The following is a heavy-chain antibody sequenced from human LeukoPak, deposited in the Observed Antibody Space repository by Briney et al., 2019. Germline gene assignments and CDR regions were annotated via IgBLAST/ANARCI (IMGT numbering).Heavy chain of an antibody. CDR3: ARHLDYYDSSGLSAFDI. V-gene: IGHV4-59*08. CDR1: GGSISSYY. J-gene: IGHJ3*02. D-gene: IGHD3-22*01. Sequence: SETLSLTCTVSGGSISSYYWSWIRQPPGKGLEWIGYIYYSGSTNYNPSLKSRVTISVDTSKNQFSLKLSSVTAADTAVYYCARHLDYYDSSGLSAFDIWGQGTMVTVSS. CDR2: IYYSGST.